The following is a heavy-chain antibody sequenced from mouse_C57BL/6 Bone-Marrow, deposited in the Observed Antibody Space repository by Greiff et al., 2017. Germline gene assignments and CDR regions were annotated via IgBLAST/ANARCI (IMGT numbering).Heavy chain of an antibody. CDR1: GYTFTSYW. J-gene: IGHJ1*03. V-gene: IGHV1-69*01. CDR3: ARDTTVPYWYFAF. CDR2: IDPSDSYT. Sequence: QVQLKQPGAELVMPGASVKLSCKASGYTFTSYWMHWVKQRPGQGLEWIGEIDPSDSYTNYNQKFKGKATLTVDNSSSSAYMQLSSLTSDYSAVYYWARDTTVPYWYFAFWGTGTTVTVSS. D-gene: IGHD1-1*01.